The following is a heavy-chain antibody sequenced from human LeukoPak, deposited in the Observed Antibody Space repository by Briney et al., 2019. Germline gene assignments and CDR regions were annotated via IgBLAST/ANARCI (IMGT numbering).Heavy chain of an antibody. CDR3: ARDYGGYPGSFYFDY. Sequence: GGSLRLSCAASGFTFSSYEMNWVRQAPGKGPEWVSYISSSGSTIYYADSVKGRFTISRDNAKNSLFLQMNSLRAEDTAVYYCARDYGGYPGSFYFDYWGQGTLVTVSS. D-gene: IGHD5-12*01. CDR1: GFTFSSYE. V-gene: IGHV3-48*03. J-gene: IGHJ4*02. CDR2: ISSSGSTI.